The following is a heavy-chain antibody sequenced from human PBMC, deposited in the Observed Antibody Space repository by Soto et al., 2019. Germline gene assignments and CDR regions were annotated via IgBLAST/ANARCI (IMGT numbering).Heavy chain of an antibody. CDR2: ISGSGGTT. V-gene: IGHV3-23*01. CDR1: GFTLSSYA. D-gene: IGHD3-22*01. CDR3: AKVERYYYDSSGYYSSPLF. J-gene: IGHJ4*02. Sequence: EVQLLASGGGLVQPGGSLRLSCAASGFTLSSYAMSWVRQAPGKGLEWVSAISGSGGTTYYADSVKGRFTISRDTSKNTLYLQMNSLRAEDTAVYYCAKVERYYYDSSGYYSSPLFWGQGTLVTVSS.